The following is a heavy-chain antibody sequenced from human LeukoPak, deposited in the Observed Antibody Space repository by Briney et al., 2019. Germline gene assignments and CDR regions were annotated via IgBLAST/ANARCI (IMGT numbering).Heavy chain of an antibody. J-gene: IGHJ4*02. CDR2: IYYSGST. D-gene: IGHD3-22*01. CDR3: ARAPPDNSSGYPSIDY. CDR1: GGSISSGGYY. Sequence: SETLSLTCTVSGGSISSGGYYWSWIRQHPGKGLEWIGYIYYSGSTYYNPSLKSRVTISVDTSKNQFSLKLSSVTAADTAVHYCARAPPDNSSGYPSIDYWGQGTLVTVSS. V-gene: IGHV4-31*03.